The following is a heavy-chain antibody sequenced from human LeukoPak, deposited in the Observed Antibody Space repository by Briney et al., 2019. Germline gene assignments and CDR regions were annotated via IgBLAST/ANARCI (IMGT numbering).Heavy chain of an antibody. D-gene: IGHD2-15*01. J-gene: IGHJ4*02. Sequence: GESLKISCEGSGYRFTSYWIGWVRQMPGKGLEWMGIIYPGDSDTRYSPSFQGQVTISADKSISTAYLQWSSLKASDTAMYYCARSVYCSGGSCYGPFDYWGQGTLVTVSS. V-gene: IGHV5-51*01. CDR2: IYPGDSDT. CDR3: ARSVYCSGGSCYGPFDY. CDR1: GYRFTSYW.